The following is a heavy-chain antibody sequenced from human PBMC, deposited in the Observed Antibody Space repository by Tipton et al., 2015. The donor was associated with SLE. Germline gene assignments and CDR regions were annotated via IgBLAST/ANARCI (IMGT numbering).Heavy chain of an antibody. CDR1: GGSTSAYF. Sequence: TLSLTCTISGGSTSAYFRNFFRQPAGKGLEWIGRIYSTGSTNYNPSLKSRITMSIDTFKNQFSLNLRSVTAADTAVYYCARAFTTFNDDVDAFDFWGRGTMVTVSS. D-gene: IGHD2/OR15-2a*01. CDR3: ARAFTTFNDDVDAFDF. V-gene: IGHV4-4*07. J-gene: IGHJ3*01. CDR2: IYSTGST.